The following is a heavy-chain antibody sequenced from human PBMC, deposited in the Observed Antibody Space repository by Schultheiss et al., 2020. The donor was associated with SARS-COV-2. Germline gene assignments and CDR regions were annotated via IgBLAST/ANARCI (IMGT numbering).Heavy chain of an antibody. J-gene: IGHJ4*02. D-gene: IGHD6-19*01. Sequence: ASVKVSCKASGYTFTSYGISWVRQAPGQGLEWMGRINPNSGGTNYAQKFQGRVTMTRDTSISTAYMELSRLRSEDTAVYYCARLLYSSGWVDYWGQGTLVTVSS. CDR2: INPNSGGT. CDR3: ARLLYSSGWVDY. V-gene: IGHV1-2*06. CDR1: GYTFTSYG.